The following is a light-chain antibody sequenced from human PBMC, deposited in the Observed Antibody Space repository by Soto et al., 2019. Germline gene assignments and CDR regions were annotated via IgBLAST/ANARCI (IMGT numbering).Light chain of an antibody. J-gene: IGLJ1*01. CDR3: RSYTSSSTHV. Sequence: QSALTQPASVSGSRGQSITISCTGTSSDVGAYNFVSWCQQHPGKLPKLMIFDVSRRPSGVSDRFSGSTSGNTASLPISGLHADYERDYYCRSYTSSSTHVFGSGTKLTVL. CDR1: SSDVGAYNF. CDR2: DVS. V-gene: IGLV2-14*03.